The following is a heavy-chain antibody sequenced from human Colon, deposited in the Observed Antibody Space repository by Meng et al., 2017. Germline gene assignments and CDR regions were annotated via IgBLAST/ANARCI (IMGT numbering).Heavy chain of an antibody. Sequence: GRSLRLSCAASRFTFSIYAMNWVRQAPGKGLEWVSGISNSGSNTYYADSVKGRFTISRDNSKNTVYLQMNSLRAEDTAVYYCAKNGEGYYFDYWGQGTLVTVSS. V-gene: IGHV3-23*01. CDR3: AKNGEGYYFDY. D-gene: IGHD3-10*01. J-gene: IGHJ4*02. CDR1: RFTFSIYA. CDR2: ISNSGSNT.